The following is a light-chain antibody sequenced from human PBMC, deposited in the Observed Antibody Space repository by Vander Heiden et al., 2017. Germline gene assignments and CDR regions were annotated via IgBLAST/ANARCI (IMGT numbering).Light chain of an antibody. CDR1: SSNLGSNY. CDR2: RNN. J-gene: IGLJ2*01. Sequence: QSVLTQPPSASGTPGQRVTISCSGSSSNLGSNYVYWYQQLPGTAPNLLIYRNNQRPSGVPDRFSGSKSGTSASLAISGLRSEDEADYYCAAWDDSLSVHVVFGGGTKLTVL. CDR3: AAWDDSLSVHVV. V-gene: IGLV1-47*01.